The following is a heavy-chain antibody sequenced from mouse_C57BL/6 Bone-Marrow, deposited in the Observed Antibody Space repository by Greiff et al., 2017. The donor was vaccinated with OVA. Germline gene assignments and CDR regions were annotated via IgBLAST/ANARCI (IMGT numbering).Heavy chain of an antibody. Sequence: VMLVESGPGLVQPSQSLSITCTVSGFSLTSYGVHWVRQSPGKGLEWLGVIWSGGSTDYNAAFISRLSISKDNSKSQVFFKMNSLQADDTAIYYCARGGDYDAHWFDYWGQGTTLTVSS. CDR1: GFSLTSYG. CDR3: ARGGDYDAHWFDY. V-gene: IGHV2-2*01. D-gene: IGHD2-4*01. CDR2: IWSGGST. J-gene: IGHJ2*01.